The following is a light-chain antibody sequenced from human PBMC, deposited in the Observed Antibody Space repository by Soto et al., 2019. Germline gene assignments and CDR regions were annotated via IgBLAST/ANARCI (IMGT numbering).Light chain of an antibody. CDR2: EVN. CDR3: SSCGDNDIYV. J-gene: IGLJ1*01. CDR1: SSDVGGYNS. V-gene: IGLV2-8*01. Sequence: QSALTQPASVSGSPGQSITISCTGTSSDVGGYNSVSWYQQHPGKGPELMIYEVNKRPSGVPDRFSGSKSGNTASLTVTGLQAEDEADYYCSSCGDNDIYVFGTGTKLTVL.